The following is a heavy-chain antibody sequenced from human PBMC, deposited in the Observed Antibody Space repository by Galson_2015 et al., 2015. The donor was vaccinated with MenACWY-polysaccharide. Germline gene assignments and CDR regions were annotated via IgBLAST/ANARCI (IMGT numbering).Heavy chain of an antibody. Sequence: SLRLSCAASGFTFSSYEMNWVRQAPGKGLEWISYITSGGGTIYYADSVKGRFTISRDNAKNSVYLQMSSLRNEDTAFYFCARDNSGDYYDRSGYLDFWGQGTLVTVSS. CDR2: ITSGGGTI. V-gene: IGHV3-48*03. CDR3: ARDNSGDYYDRSGYLDF. CDR1: GFTFSSYE. D-gene: IGHD3-22*01. J-gene: IGHJ4*02.